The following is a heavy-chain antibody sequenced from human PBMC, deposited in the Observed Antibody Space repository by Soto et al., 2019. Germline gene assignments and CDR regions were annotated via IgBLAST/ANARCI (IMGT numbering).Heavy chain of an antibody. CDR1: GSTFNSYP. Sequence: EVEQLESGGGLVQPGGSLRLSCAASGSTFNSYPMSWLRQAPGKGLEWVSAISGGGATNYADSVKGRFTISRDNFKNTLYLHMNSLRAEDTAVYSCARGRSSGSSFTYFDYWGQGTLVTVSS. V-gene: IGHV3-23*01. D-gene: IGHD1-26*01. CDR2: ISGGGAT. J-gene: IGHJ4*02. CDR3: ARGRSSGSSFTYFDY.